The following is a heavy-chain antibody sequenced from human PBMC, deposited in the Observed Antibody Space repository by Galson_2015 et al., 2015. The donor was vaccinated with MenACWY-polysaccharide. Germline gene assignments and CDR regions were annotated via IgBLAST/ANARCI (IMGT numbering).Heavy chain of an antibody. V-gene: IGHV3-23*01. CDR1: GFTFSSYD. CDR3: AKITGGRYFVFGAFDI. CDR2: ISGSGGST. D-gene: IGHD1-26*01. Sequence: SLRLSCAASGFTFSSYDMTWVRQAPGKGLEWVSAISGSGGSTYDADSVKSRFTISRDNSKNTLYLQMNSLRAEDTAVYYCAKITGGRYFVFGAFDIWGQGTVVTVSS. J-gene: IGHJ3*02.